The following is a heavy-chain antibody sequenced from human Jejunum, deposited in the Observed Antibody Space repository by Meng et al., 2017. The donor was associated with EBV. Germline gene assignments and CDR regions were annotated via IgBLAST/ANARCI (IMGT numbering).Heavy chain of an antibody. J-gene: IGHJ4*02. V-gene: IGHV7-4-1*02. CDR3: AGYSGCDSLAN. D-gene: IGHD1-26*01. CDR1: GFTFAAYA. Sequence: QFQRGKFGVELEKPGAQLGLPCKSFGFTFAAYAIIWVTQAPGQGLEGLGWIITANGNPTYAQAINGRFVLSWDTSVNRAFLHISDLKAVDSALYYCAGYSGCDSLANWGQGTLVTVSS. CDR2: IITANGNP.